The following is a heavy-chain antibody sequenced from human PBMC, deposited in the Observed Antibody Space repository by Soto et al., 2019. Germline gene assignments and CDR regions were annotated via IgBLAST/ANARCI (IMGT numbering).Heavy chain of an antibody. Sequence: QVHLQESGPGLVKPSETLSLTCTVTGASISSDGYYWTWVRQRPGKGLEWIGYIFYSGSTYYNPSLQSRVTISIDTSEKQFSLRLYSVTAADTAVYYCAREAGSVDTATPHFFDLWGQGTLVTVYS. CDR2: IFYSGST. CDR1: GASISSDGYY. V-gene: IGHV4-31*03. CDR3: AREAGSVDTATPHFFDL. D-gene: IGHD5-18*01. J-gene: IGHJ4*02.